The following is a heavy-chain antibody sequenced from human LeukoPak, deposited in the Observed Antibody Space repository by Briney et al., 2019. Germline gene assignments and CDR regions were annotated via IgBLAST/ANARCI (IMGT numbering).Heavy chain of an antibody. V-gene: IGHV1-2*02. J-gene: IGHJ3*01. CDR1: GYTFTDYY. Sequence: ASVMVSCKASGYTFTDYYIHWVRQAPGQGLEWMGWINPKSGGTDPAQKFQGRVTMTRDTSISSAYVELSRLSSDDTAVYYCARGDCSGATCYDLFDVWGQGTKATVSS. D-gene: IGHD2-2*01. CDR2: INPKSGGT. CDR3: ARGDCSGATCYDLFDV.